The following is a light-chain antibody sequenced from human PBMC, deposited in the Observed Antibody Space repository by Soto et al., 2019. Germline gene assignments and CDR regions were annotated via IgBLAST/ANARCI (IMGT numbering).Light chain of an antibody. Sequence: ALTQPASVSGSPGQSITISCTGTSRDVGGYNYVSWYQQHPGKAPKLMIYDVSNRPSGVSNRFSGSKSGNTASLTISGLQAEDEADYYCSSYTSSSTLYVFGTGTKLNVL. CDR3: SSYTSSSTLYV. CDR2: DVS. CDR1: SRDVGGYNY. V-gene: IGLV2-14*01. J-gene: IGLJ1*01.